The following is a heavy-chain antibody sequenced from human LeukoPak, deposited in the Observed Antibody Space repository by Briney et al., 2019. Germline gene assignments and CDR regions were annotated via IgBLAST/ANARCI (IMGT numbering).Heavy chain of an antibody. CDR1: GYTFTGYY. D-gene: IGHD6-13*01. V-gene: IGHV1-2*02. CDR2: INPNSGGT. J-gene: IGHJ4*02. Sequence: GASVKVSCKASGYTFTGYYMHWVRQAPGQGLEWMGWINPNSGGTNYAQKFQGRVTMTRDTSISTAYMELSRLRSDDTAVYYCARAIGGIAAAGTIDYWGQGTLVTVSS. CDR3: ARAIGGIAAAGTIDY.